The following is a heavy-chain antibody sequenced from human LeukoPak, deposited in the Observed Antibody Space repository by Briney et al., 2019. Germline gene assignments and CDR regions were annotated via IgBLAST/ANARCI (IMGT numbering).Heavy chain of an antibody. Sequence: HPGGSLRLSCAASGFTFSSYGVHWVRQAPGKGLEWVAVISYDGSNKYYADSVKGRFTISRDNSKNTLYLQMNSLRAEDTAVYYCAKDSVGYSYGQGDYWGQGTLVTVSS. D-gene: IGHD5-18*01. CDR3: AKDSVGYSYGQGDY. J-gene: IGHJ4*02. CDR1: GFTFSSYG. CDR2: ISYDGSNK. V-gene: IGHV3-30*18.